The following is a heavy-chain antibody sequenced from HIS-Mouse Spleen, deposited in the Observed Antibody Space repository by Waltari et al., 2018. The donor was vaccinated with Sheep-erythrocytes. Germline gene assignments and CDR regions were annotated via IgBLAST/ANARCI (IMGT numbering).Heavy chain of an antibody. D-gene: IGHD1-1*01. Sequence: QVQLVESGGGVVQPGRSLRLSCAASGFTFSSYGMPWVRQGPGKGVGWVEVRSYDGSNKDYADSVKGRFTSSRDNSKNTLYLQMNSLRAEDTAVYYCAKVRTVNYWYFDLWGRGTLVTVSS. CDR2: RSYDGSNK. CDR1: GFTFSSYG. J-gene: IGHJ2*01. V-gene: IGHV3-30*18. CDR3: AKVRTVNYWYFDL.